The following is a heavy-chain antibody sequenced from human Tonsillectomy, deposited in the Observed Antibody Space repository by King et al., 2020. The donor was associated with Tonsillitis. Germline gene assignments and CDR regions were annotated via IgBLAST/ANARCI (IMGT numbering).Heavy chain of an antibody. CDR1: GGSISSNY. CDR2: VYDSGST. V-gene: IGHV4-59*01. J-gene: IGHJ4*02. CDR3: ATAPSTPHFDS. Sequence: HVQLQESGPGLVKPSETLSLTCTVSGGSISSNYWNWIRQPPGKGLEWIGYVYDSGSTNYNPPLKRRVTISMETSNNQFSLKLTSVTAADTAVYYCATAPSTPHFDSWGQGTLVTVSS. D-gene: IGHD2-15*01.